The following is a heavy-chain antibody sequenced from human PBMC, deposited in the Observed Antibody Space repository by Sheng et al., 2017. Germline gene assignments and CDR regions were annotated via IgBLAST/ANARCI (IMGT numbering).Heavy chain of an antibody. CDR3: ARDGIYSTLYYYMDV. V-gene: IGHV3-30*03. J-gene: IGHJ6*03. CDR2: ISYDGSNK. CDR1: GFTFSSYG. D-gene: IGHD4-4*01. Sequence: QVQLVESGGGVVQPGRSLRLSCAASGFTFSSYGMHWVRQAPGKGLEWVAVISYDGSNKYYADSVKGRFTISRDNSKNTLYLQMNSLRAEDTAMYYCARDGIYSTLYYYMDVWGQGTTVTVSS.